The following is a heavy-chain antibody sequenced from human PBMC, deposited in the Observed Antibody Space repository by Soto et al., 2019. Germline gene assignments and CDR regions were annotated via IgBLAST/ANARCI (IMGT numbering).Heavy chain of an antibody. CDR1: GFTVSSNY. CDR2: IYSGGST. J-gene: IGHJ3*02. Sequence: EVQLVESGGGLVQPGGSLRLSCAASGFTVSSNYMSWVRQAPGKGLEWVSVIYSGGSTYYADSVKGRFTISRHNSKNQLYLQMTSMRAAATDVYYCARRRCREDSSGYSHDAFDIWGQGTMVTVSS. V-gene: IGHV3-53*04. D-gene: IGHD3-22*01. CDR3: ARRRCREDSSGYSHDAFDI.